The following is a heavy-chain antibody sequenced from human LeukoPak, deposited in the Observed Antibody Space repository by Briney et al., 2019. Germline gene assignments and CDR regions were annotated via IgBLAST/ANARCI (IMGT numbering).Heavy chain of an antibody. D-gene: IGHD3-3*01. CDR3: ARHGYYDFWSGLDP. V-gene: IGHV4-59*08. CDR2: IYYSGST. CDR1: GDSMSNYY. J-gene: IGHJ5*01. Sequence: PSETPSLTCSVSGDSMSNYYWSWIRQPPGKGLEWIGNIYYSGSTKYNPSLKSRVTISVDTSENQFSLELSSVIAADTAMYYCARHGYYDFWSGLDPWGQGTLVTVSS.